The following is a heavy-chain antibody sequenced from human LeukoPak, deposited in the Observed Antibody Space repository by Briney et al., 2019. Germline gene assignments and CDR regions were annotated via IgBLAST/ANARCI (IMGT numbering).Heavy chain of an antibody. CDR2: IYHSGGT. Sequence: SQTLSLTCAVSGGSISSTGYSWSWIRQSPGKGLEWIGYIYHSGGTYYNPSLRSRVTISIDRSKNQFSLNLSSVTAADTAVYYCARTVTTTHFENWGQGILVTVSS. CDR3: ARTVTTTHFEN. CDR1: GGSISSTGYS. V-gene: IGHV4-30-2*06. J-gene: IGHJ4*02. D-gene: IGHD4-11*01.